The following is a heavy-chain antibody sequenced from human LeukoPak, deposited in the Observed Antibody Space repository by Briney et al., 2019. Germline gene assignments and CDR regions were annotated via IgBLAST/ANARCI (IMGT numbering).Heavy chain of an antibody. CDR2: FDPEDGET. D-gene: IGHD1-26*01. CDR1: GYTLTELS. J-gene: IGHJ4*02. Sequence: ASVKVSCKVSGYTLTELSMHWVRQAPGKGLEWMGGFDPEDGETIYAQKFQGRVTTTEDTSTDTAYMELSSLRSEDTAVYYCATDGVGATIIFDYWGQGTLVTVSS. CDR3: ATDGVGATIIFDY. V-gene: IGHV1-24*01.